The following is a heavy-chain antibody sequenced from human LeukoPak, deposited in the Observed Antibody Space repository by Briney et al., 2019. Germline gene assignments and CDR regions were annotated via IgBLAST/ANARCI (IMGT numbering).Heavy chain of an antibody. Sequence: QPGGSLRLSCVASGFTFSSYALTWVRQAPGKGLEWVSAISSSGDSTYYADSVKGRFTISRDNSKNTVVLQVDSLRAEDTAVYYCAKDGDRQFDLDVWGQGTTVTVSS. CDR3: AKDGDRQFDLDV. CDR1: GFTFSSYA. D-gene: IGHD3-10*01. V-gene: IGHV3-23*01. J-gene: IGHJ6*02. CDR2: ISSSGDST.